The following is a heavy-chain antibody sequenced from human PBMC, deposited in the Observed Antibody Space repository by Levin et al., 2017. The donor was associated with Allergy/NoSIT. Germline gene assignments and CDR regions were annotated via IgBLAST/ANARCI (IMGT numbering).Heavy chain of an antibody. CDR1: GYSFTSYW. Sequence: GESLKISCQVSGYSFTSYWIGWVRQMPGKGLEWMGIIYPADSDTRYSPSFQGQVTMSADKSINTAYLQWSSLKASDSAIYYCARSTVGYYDSVGYYWGMDYWGQGTLVTVSS. CDR3: ARSTVGYYDSVGYYWGMDY. CDR2: IYPADSDT. D-gene: IGHD3-22*01. J-gene: IGHJ4*02. V-gene: IGHV5-51*01.